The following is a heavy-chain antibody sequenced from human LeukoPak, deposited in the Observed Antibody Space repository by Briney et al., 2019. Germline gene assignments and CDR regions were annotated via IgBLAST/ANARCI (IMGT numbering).Heavy chain of an antibody. D-gene: IGHD3-22*01. Sequence: PGGSLRLSCAASGFTFSSYSMNWVRQAPGKGLEWVSSISSSSSYIYYADSVKGRFTISRDNAKNSLYLRMNSLRAEDTAVYYCARTLINYDSSGYYAFDAFDIWGQGTMVTVSS. CDR2: ISSSSSYI. J-gene: IGHJ3*02. CDR1: GFTFSSYS. V-gene: IGHV3-21*01. CDR3: ARTLINYDSSGYYAFDAFDI.